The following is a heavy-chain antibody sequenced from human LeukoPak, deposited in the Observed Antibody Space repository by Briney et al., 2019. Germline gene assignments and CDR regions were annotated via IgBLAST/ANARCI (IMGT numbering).Heavy chain of an antibody. CDR2: INPNSGGT. J-gene: IGHJ6*03. V-gene: IGHV1-2*06. CDR1: GYTFTGYY. CDR3: AREPHYYYYMDV. Sequence: ASVKVSCKASGYTFTGYYTHWVRQAPGQGLEWMGRINPNSGGTNYAQKFQGRVTMTRDTSISTAYMELSRLRSDDTAVYYCAREPHYYYYMDVWGKGTTVTVSS.